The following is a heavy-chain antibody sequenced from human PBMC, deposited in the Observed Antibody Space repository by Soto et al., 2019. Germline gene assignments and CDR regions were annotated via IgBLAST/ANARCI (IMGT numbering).Heavy chain of an antibody. Sequence: EVQLVQSGAEVKKPGESLKISCKGSGYSFTSYWIGWVRQMPGKGLEWMGIIYPGDSDTRYSPSLQGQVTISADKSISTAYLQWSSLKASDTAMYYCARPREAGKNYYGVDVWGQGTTVTVSS. CDR3: ARPREAGKNYYGVDV. V-gene: IGHV5-51*01. CDR2: IYPGDSDT. D-gene: IGHD6-19*01. CDR1: GYSFTSYW. J-gene: IGHJ6*02.